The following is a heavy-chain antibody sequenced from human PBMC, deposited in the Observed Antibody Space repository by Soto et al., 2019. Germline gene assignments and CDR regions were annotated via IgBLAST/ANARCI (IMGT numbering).Heavy chain of an antibody. CDR2: ISGSAGST. D-gene: IGHD6-19*01. Sequence: EVQLLESGGGLVQPGGSLRLSCAASGFTFSSYAMSWVRQAPGKGLEWVSAISGSAGSTYYADSVKGRFTISRDNSKNTLYLQVNSLRAEDTAVYYCANAMRQWLVQNFDYWGQGTLVTVSS. J-gene: IGHJ4*02. V-gene: IGHV3-23*01. CDR1: GFTFSSYA. CDR3: ANAMRQWLVQNFDY.